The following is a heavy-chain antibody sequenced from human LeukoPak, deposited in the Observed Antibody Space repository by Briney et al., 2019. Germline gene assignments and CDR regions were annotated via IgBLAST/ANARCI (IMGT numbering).Heavy chain of an antibody. Sequence: GGSLRLSCAASGFTFSSYEMNWVRQAPGKGLEWVSEITGSGGSTYYADSAKGRFTISRDNSKNTLYLQMNSLRAEDTAIYYCARELFDFDYWGQGTLVTVSS. D-gene: IGHD3-10*01. CDR2: ITGSGGST. CDR3: ARELFDFDY. J-gene: IGHJ4*02. CDR1: GFTFSSYE. V-gene: IGHV3-23*01.